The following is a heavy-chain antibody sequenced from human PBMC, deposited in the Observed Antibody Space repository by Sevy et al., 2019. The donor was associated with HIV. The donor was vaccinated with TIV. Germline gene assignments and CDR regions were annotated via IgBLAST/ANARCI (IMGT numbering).Heavy chain of an antibody. CDR3: ARELRLPYSSSWYWYDYYYGMDV. V-gene: IGHV3-7*03. CDR2: IKQDGSEK. Sequence: GGSLRLSCAASGFTFSSYWMSWVRQAPGKGLEWVANIKQDGSEKYYVDSVKGRLTISRDNAKNSLYLQMNSLRAVDTAVYYLARELRLPYSSSWYWYDYYYGMDVWGQGTTVTVSS. CDR1: GFTFSSYW. J-gene: IGHJ6*02. D-gene: IGHD6-13*01.